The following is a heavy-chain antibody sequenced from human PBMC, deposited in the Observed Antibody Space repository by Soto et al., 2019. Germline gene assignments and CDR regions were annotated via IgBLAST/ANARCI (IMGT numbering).Heavy chain of an antibody. Sequence: SSVKVSCKASGYTFTTYSMHWVRQAPGHRLEWMGWSNAGNGYTQYSQDFQGRVTITRDTSASTAYMELRSLRSEDMAVYYCARDGGSGMDVWGQGTTVTVS. J-gene: IGHJ6*02. CDR3: ARDGGSGMDV. CDR1: GYTFTTYS. CDR2: SNAGNGYT. D-gene: IGHD3-16*01. V-gene: IGHV1-3*02.